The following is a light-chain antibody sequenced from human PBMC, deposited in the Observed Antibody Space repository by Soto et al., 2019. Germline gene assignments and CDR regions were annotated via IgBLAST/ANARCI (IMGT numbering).Light chain of an antibody. CDR1: QAVNTR. Sequence: EIGLTQSPATLSLFPGDRVTLSCRASQAVNTRLAWYQHKPGQAPRLLIYLASNRAAGVPARFSGSGSGTDFTLTISNVEPEDFAVYYCHPRQSWPRTFGQGTKVDIK. V-gene: IGKV3-11*01. CDR2: LAS. CDR3: HPRQSWPRT. J-gene: IGKJ1*01.